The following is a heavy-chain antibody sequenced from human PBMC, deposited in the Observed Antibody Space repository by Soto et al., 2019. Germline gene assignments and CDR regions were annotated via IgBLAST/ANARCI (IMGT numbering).Heavy chain of an antibody. D-gene: IGHD2-2*01. J-gene: IGHJ6*02. V-gene: IGHV1-69*13. CDR2: IIPIFGTA. CDR1: GGTFSSYA. CDR3: ARWGPYCSSTSCYYYYYGMDV. Sequence: SVKVSCKASGGTFSSYAISWVRQAPGQGLEWMGGIIPIFGTANYAQKFQGRVTITADESTSTAYMELSSLRSEDTAVYYCARWGPYCSSTSCYYYYYGMDVWGQGTTVTVSS.